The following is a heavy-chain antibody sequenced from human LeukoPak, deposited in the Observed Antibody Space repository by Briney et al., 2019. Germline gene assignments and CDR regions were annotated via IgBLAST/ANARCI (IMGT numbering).Heavy chain of an antibody. Sequence: GGSLRLSCAGSGFTFSTSAMTWVRRAPGKGLEWLSSITGSSCTTYYADSVKGRFSISRDDSRNTLYLHMNTLRADDTAVYYCGRDPNGDYVGAFEFWGQGTTVTVSS. CDR3: GRDPNGDYVGAFEF. CDR2: ITGSSCTT. V-gene: IGHV3-23*01. D-gene: IGHD4-17*01. CDR1: GFTFSTSA. J-gene: IGHJ3*01.